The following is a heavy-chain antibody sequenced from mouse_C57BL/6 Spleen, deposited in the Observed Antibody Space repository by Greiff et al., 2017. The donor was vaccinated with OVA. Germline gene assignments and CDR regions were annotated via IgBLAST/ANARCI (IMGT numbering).Heavy chain of an antibody. D-gene: IGHD1-1*01. CDR2: INPSNGGT. CDR3: ARYTTVAWYYFDY. Sequence: QVQLQQSGTELVKPGASVKLSCKASGYTFTSYWMHWVKQRPGQGLEWIGNINPSNGGTNYNEKFKSKATLTVDKSSSTAYMQLSSLTSEDSAVYYCARYTTVAWYYFDYWGQGTTLTVSS. J-gene: IGHJ2*01. V-gene: IGHV1-53*01. CDR1: GYTFTSYW.